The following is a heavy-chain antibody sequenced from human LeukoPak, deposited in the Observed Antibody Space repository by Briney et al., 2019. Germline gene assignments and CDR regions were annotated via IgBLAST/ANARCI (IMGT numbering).Heavy chain of an antibody. J-gene: IGHJ5*02. Sequence: PSETLSLTCTVSGDSMSSSHYCWGWIREPPGKGQEWIGSIYYSGSTYYNPSLKSRVTMSVDTSKKQFSLKLSSVTAADTAVYYCARHAVEAASRWFDPWGQGTLVTVSS. CDR1: GDSMSSSHYC. D-gene: IGHD1-1*01. CDR2: IYYSGST. CDR3: ARHAVEAASRWFDP. V-gene: IGHV4-39*01.